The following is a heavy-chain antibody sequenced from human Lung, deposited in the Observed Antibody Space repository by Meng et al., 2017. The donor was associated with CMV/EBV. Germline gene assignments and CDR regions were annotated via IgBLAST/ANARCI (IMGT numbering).Heavy chain of an antibody. D-gene: IGHD3-16*01. V-gene: IGHV3-66*02. J-gene: IGHJ5*02. CDR1: GFTVSSNY. CDR2: IYSGGST. CDR3: ARDRGEGIDP. Sequence: ESLKISCAASGFTVSSNYMSWVRQAPGKGLEWVSVIYSGGSTYYADSVKGRFTISRDNSKNTLYLQMNSLRAEDTAVYYCARDRGEGIDPWGQGTLVNVSS.